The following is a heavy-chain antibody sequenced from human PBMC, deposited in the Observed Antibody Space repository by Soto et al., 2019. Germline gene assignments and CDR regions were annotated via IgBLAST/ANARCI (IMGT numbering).Heavy chain of an antibody. Sequence: CKASGATFSSSAISWVRQAPGPGLEWTGGIIPIFGTSNYAQKFQGRVTITADESTSTAYMELSSLRSEDTAVYYCARDSVTARLGTFDYWGQGTLVTVSS. CDR1: GATFSSSA. CDR2: IIPIFGTS. D-gene: IGHD6-6*01. V-gene: IGHV1-69*01. CDR3: ARDSVTARLGTFDY. J-gene: IGHJ4*02.